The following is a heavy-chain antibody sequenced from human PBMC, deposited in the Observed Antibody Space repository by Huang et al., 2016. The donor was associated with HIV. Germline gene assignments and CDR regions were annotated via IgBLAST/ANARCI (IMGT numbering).Heavy chain of an antibody. J-gene: IGHJ3*01. V-gene: IGHV3-49*05. CDR2: SRSKRYGGTE. CDR1: GFTFETYA. CDR3: SFNDYVWGSYRLTDASDV. Sequence: DVQLVESGGGQVKLGESLRLSCKTSGFTFETYAMSWFRQAPGGGLEGVGFSRSKRYGGTEEYRASLKDRFVISRDDSNAIVYLLINSVKIEDTAMYYCSFNDYVWGSYRLTDASDVWGQGTMVTVSS. D-gene: IGHD3-16*02.